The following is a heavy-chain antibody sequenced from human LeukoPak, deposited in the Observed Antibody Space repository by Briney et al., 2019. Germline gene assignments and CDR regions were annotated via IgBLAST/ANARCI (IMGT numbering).Heavy chain of an antibody. V-gene: IGHV3-48*03. D-gene: IGHD6-6*01. Sequence: GGSLRLSCAASGFTFSSYEMNWVRQAPGKGLEWVSYISSSGSTIYYADSVKGRFTISRDNAKNSLYLQMNSLRAEDTAVYYCAREGIAARLVGGWFDPWGQGTLVTVSS. J-gene: IGHJ5*02. CDR3: AREGIAARLVGGWFDP. CDR1: GFTFSSYE. CDR2: ISSSGSTI.